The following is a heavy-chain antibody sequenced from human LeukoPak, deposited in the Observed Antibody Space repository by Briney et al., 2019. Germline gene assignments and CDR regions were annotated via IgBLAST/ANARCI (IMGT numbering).Heavy chain of an antibody. Sequence: SVKVSCRASGGTFSSYAISWVRQAPGQGLECMGGIIPIFGTADYAQKFQGRVTITTDEATSTAYMELSSLRSEDTAVCYSARLRLGYDSSGYYLKGSAFDIWGQGTMVTVSS. J-gene: IGHJ3*02. V-gene: IGHV1-69*05. D-gene: IGHD3-22*01. CDR1: GGTFSSYA. CDR3: ARLRLGYDSSGYYLKGSAFDI. CDR2: IIPIFGTA.